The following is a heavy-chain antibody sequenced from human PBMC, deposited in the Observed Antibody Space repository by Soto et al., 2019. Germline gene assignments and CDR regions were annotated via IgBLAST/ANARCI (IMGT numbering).Heavy chain of an antibody. V-gene: IGHV3-30*18. J-gene: IGHJ4*02. CDR2: ISYEGSNT. CDR1: GFTFSSYG. D-gene: IGHD1-26*01. Sequence: QVQLVESGGGVVQPGRSLRLSCAASGFTFSSYGIHWVRQAPGKGLEWVAIISYEGSNTYYADSVKDRFTISRDNSKNTLYLQMNSLRAEDTSVYYCAKEGGLSGSYYISSSYYFDYWGQGTLVTVSS. CDR3: AKEGGLSGSYYISSSYYFDY.